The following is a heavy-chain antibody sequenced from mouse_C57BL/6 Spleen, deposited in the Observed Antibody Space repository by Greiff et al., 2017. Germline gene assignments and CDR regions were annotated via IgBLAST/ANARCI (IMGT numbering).Heavy chain of an antibody. CDR3: ARSTMVTTTGYYAMDY. Sequence: VKLMESGAELVKPGASVKISCKASGYAFSSYWMNWVKQRPGKGLEWIGQIYPGDGDTNYNGKFKGKATLTADKSSSTAYMQLSSLTSEDSAVYFCARSTMVTTTGYYAMDYWGQGTSVTVSS. D-gene: IGHD2-2*01. V-gene: IGHV1-80*01. CDR1: GYAFSSYW. J-gene: IGHJ4*01. CDR2: IYPGDGDT.